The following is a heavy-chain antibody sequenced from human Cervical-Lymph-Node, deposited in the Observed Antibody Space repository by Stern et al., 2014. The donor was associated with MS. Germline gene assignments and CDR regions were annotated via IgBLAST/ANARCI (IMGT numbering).Heavy chain of an antibody. CDR3: ARSGIAASVLWFDP. V-gene: IGHV1-69*01. J-gene: IGHJ5*02. CDR2: IIHSFGTA. Sequence: QVQLVQSGAEVKKPGSSVKVSCRASGGTFSNDAINWVRQAPGQGLQWMGGIIHSFGTAKYAQKFQGRVTISAYESSSTVYMEMSNVRSEDTAVYYCARSGIAASVLWFDPWVQVTLLTVSS. D-gene: IGHD6-13*01. CDR1: GGTFSNDA.